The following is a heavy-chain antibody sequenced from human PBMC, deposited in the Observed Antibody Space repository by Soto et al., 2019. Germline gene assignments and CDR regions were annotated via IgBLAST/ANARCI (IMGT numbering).Heavy chain of an antibody. J-gene: IGHJ4*02. CDR2: INHSGST. CDR3: ARGLSITMVRGVKGLSLPFDY. V-gene: IGHV4-34*01. Sequence: SETLSLTCAVYGGSFSGYYWSWIRQPPGKGLEWIGEINHSGSTNYNPSLKSRVTISVDTSKNQFSLKLSSVTAADTAVYYCARGLSITMVRGVKGLSLPFDYWGQGTLVTVSS. D-gene: IGHD3-10*01. CDR1: GGSFSGYY.